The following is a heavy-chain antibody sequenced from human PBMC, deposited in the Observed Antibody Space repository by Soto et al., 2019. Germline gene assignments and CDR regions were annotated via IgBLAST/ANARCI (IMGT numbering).Heavy chain of an antibody. CDR2: INPSGGST. CDR1: QYGFTSYC. CDR3: ARALYDTDRLPVGAEHRYYVMDV. V-gene: IGHV1-46*01. D-gene: IGHD3-16*01. Sequence: GGSVKRCWKASQYGFTSYCLHLGRQATGQGLEWTAIINPSGGSTNYAQRFQGRVTMTRDTSTSTVYMELSSLRSEETAVYFCARALYDTDRLPVGAEHRYYVMDVWGLGTTVTVSS. J-gene: IGHJ6*02.